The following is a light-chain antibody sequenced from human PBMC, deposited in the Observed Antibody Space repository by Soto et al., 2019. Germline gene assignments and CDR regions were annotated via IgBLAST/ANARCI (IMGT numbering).Light chain of an antibody. CDR3: SSYTSRSTLGV. V-gene: IGLV2-14*03. J-gene: IGLJ2*01. Sequence: QSVLTQPASVSGSPGQSITISCTGTNSDIGGYNYVSWYQQHPCKAPKLMIYDVSNRPSGVSYRFSGSKSGNTASLTISGLQVEDEADYYCSSYTSRSTLGVFGGGTKLTVL. CDR1: NSDIGGYNY. CDR2: DVS.